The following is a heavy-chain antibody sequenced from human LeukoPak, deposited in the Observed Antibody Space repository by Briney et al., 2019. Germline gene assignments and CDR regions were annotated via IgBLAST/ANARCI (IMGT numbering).Heavy chain of an antibody. V-gene: IGHV1-24*01. D-gene: IGHD3-22*01. J-gene: IGHJ4*02. Sequence: ASMKVSCKVSGYTLTELSMYWVRQAPGKGLEWMGGFDPEDGETIYAQKFQGRVTMTEDTSTDTAYMELSSLRSEDTAVYYCATIDGHYDSSGYWGQGTLVIVSS. CDR3: ATIDGHYDSSGY. CDR1: GYTLTELS. CDR2: FDPEDGET.